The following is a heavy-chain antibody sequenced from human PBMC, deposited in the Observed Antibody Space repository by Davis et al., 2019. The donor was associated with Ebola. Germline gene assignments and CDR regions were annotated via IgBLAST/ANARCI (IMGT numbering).Heavy chain of an antibody. D-gene: IGHD3-3*01. J-gene: IGHJ6*02. Sequence: GESLKISCKGSGYSFTSYWIGWVRQLPGKGLEWMGILYPGNSDTRYSPSFQGQVTISADKSISTAYLQWSSLKASDTAMYYCARGYYDFWSGFNYGMDVWGQGTTVTVSS. CDR1: GYSFTSYW. CDR2: LYPGNSDT. V-gene: IGHV5-51*01. CDR3: ARGYYDFWSGFNYGMDV.